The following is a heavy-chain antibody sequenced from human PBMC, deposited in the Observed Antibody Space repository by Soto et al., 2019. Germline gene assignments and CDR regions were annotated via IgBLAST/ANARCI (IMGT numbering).Heavy chain of an antibody. V-gene: IGHV3-48*03. CDR2: ISSSGSTI. D-gene: IGHD3-10*01. J-gene: IGHJ4*02. CDR3: ARGNYYGPDY. CDR1: GFTFSSYE. Sequence: VGSLRLSCAASGFTFSSYEMNWVRQAPGKGLEWVSYISSSGSTIYYADSVKGRFTISRDNAKNSLYLQMNSLRAEDTAVYYCARGNYYGPDYWGQGTLVTVSS.